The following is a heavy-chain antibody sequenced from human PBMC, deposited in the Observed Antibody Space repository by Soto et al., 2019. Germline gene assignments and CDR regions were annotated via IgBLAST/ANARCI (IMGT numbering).Heavy chain of an antibody. CDR3: ARDSGTGNYDYYYGMDV. CDR2: ISYDGSNK. D-gene: IGHD6-13*01. V-gene: IGHV3-30-3*01. J-gene: IGHJ6*02. CDR1: GFTFSSYA. Sequence: QVQLVESGGGVVQPGGSLRLSCAASGFTFSSYAMHWVRQAPGKGLEWVAVISYDGSNKYYADSVKGRFTISRDNSKNTLYLEMNSLRAEDTAVYYCARDSGTGNYDYYYGMDVWGQGTTVTVS.